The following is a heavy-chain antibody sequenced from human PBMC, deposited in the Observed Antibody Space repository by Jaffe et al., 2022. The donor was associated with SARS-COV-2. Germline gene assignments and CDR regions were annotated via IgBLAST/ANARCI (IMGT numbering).Heavy chain of an antibody. V-gene: IGHV2-5*01. Sequence: QITLKESGPTLVKPTQTLTLTCTFSGFSLSTSGVGVGWIRQPPGKALEWLALIYWNDDKRYSPSLKSRLTITKDTSKNQVVLTMTNMDPVDTATYYCAHGRLRVPWELLPPPFDYWGQGTLVTVSS. CDR1: GFSLSTSGVG. CDR3: AHGRLRVPWELLPPPFDY. D-gene: IGHD1-26*01. CDR2: IYWNDDK. J-gene: IGHJ4*02.